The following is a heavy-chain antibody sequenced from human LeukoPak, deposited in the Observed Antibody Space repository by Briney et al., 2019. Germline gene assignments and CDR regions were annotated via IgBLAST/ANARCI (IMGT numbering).Heavy chain of an antibody. V-gene: IGHV1-2*02. J-gene: IGHJ5*02. CDR1: GYTFTGYY. D-gene: IGHD1-26*01. CDR3: ARGEWELQNWFDP. CDR2: INPNSGGT. Sequence: AASVKVSCKASGYTFTGYYMHWVRQAPGQGLEWMGWINPNSGGTNYAQKFQGRVTMTRDTSISTAYMELSRLRSDDTAVYYCARGEWELQNWFDPWGQGTLVTVS.